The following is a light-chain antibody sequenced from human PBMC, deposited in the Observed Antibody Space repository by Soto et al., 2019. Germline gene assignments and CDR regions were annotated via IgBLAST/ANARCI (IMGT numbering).Light chain of an antibody. CDR3: SSYTSSSTRV. J-gene: IGLJ1*01. CDR1: SSDVGAYDY. V-gene: IGLV2-14*03. CDR2: EVS. Sequence: LTQPASVYSSPGHSITISCTRTSSDVGAYDYVSWYQQHPDKAPKLMIYEVSNRPSGVSNRFSGSKSVNTATLTISGLQADDEADYYCSSYTSSSTRVFGTGTKVTVL.